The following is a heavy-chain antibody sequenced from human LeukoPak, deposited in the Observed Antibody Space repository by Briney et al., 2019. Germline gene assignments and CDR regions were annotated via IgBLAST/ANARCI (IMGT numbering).Heavy chain of an antibody. Sequence: GGSPRLSCAASGFTFSSYSMNWVRQAPGKGLEWVSSISSSSSYIYYADSVKGRFTISRDNAKNSLYLQMNSLRAEDTAVYYCARDGGIAAAGTYYYYMDVWGKGTTVTVSS. D-gene: IGHD6-13*01. V-gene: IGHV3-21*01. J-gene: IGHJ6*03. CDR3: ARDGGIAAAGTYYYYMDV. CDR1: GFTFSSYS. CDR2: ISSSSSYI.